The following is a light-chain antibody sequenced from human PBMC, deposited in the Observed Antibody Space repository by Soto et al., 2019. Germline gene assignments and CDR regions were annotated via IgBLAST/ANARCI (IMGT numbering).Light chain of an antibody. CDR2: GAS. V-gene: IGKV3-20*01. CDR1: QTIRSNY. CDR3: QQYGSSPWT. J-gene: IGKJ1*01. Sequence: ETVLTQSPGTLSLSPGERATLSCRASQTIRSNYLAWYRQTPGQAPRLLIYGASDRATGIADRFSGSGSGTDFILIISRLEPEDFALYYWQQYGSSPWTFGQGTKVEIK.